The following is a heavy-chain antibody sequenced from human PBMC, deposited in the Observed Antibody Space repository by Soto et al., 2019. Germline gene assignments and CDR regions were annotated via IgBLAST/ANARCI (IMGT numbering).Heavy chain of an antibody. Sequence: QVQLVQSGAEVKKPGSSVKVSCKASGGTFSSYTISWVRQAPGQGLEWMGRIIPILGIANYAQKFQGRVTITADKSTSTAYMELSSLRSEDTAVYYCTPIPLDGSKGAFDIWGQGTMVTVSS. V-gene: IGHV1-69*02. CDR3: TPIPLDGSKGAFDI. CDR1: GGTFSSYT. J-gene: IGHJ3*02. CDR2: IIPILGIA. D-gene: IGHD3-22*01.